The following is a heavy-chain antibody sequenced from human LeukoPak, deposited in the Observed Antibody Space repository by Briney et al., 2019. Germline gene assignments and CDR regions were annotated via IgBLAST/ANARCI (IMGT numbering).Heavy chain of an antibody. Sequence: GGSLRLSCAASGFTLSSYSMNWVRQAPGKGLERVSYISSNNSTIYYADSVKGRFTISRDNAKDSLYLQMNSLRAEDTAVYYCVRDLHSSTWYRDWFDPWGQGTLVTVSS. V-gene: IGHV3-48*01. CDR3: VRDLHSSTWYRDWFDP. D-gene: IGHD6-13*01. J-gene: IGHJ5*02. CDR1: GFTLSSYS. CDR2: ISSNNSTI.